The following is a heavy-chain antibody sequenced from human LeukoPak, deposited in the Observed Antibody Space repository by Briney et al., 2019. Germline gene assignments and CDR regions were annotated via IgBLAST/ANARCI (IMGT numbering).Heavy chain of an antibody. D-gene: IGHD4-23*01. CDR1: GGSISSYY. J-gene: IGHJ6*02. CDR2: IYYSGST. CDR3: ARDLRFDTGGIPNYYHCYGMDV. Sequence: PSETLSLTRTVSGGSISSYYWSWIRQPPGKGLEWIGYIYYSGSTNYNPSLKSRVTISVDTSKNQFSLKLSSVTAADTAVYYCARDLRFDTGGIPNYYHCYGMDVWGQGTTVTVSS. V-gene: IGHV4-59*01.